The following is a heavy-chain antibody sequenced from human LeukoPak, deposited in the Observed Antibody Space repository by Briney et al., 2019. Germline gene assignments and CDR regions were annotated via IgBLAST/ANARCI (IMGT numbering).Heavy chain of an antibody. Sequence: SGGSLRLSCAASGFTLSSYAMTWVRQAPGKGLEWVSIITSDGNTYYADSVKGRFTISRDHSKNTLFLQMNSLRAEDTAVYYCAKGGTTNCYGCWFDPWGQGTLVTVSS. CDR2: ITSDGNT. V-gene: IGHV3-23*01. J-gene: IGHJ5*02. CDR1: GFTLSSYA. D-gene: IGHD3-10*01. CDR3: AKGGTTNCYGCWFDP.